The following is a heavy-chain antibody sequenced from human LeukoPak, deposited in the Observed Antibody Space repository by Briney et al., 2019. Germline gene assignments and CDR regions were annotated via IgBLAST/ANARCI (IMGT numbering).Heavy chain of an antibody. Sequence: SETLSLTCAVSGDSINSYYWSWIRQPPGKGLEWLGYIYYRGSANYNPSLKSRVTISIDTSKNQFSLKLTSVTAADTAVYYCARLLHDWFDSWGQGTLVTVSS. CDR3: ARLLHDWFDS. CDR1: GDSINSYY. D-gene: IGHD4-11*01. J-gene: IGHJ5*01. CDR2: IYYRGSA. V-gene: IGHV4-59*08.